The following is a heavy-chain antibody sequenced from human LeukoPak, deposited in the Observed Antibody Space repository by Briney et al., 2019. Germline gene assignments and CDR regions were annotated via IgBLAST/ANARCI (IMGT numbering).Heavy chain of an antibody. Sequence: PGGSLRLSCAASGFTFSGSAMHWVRQASGKGLEWVGRIRSKANSYATAYAASVKGRFTISRDDSKNTAYLQMNSLKTEDTAVYYCTRPSIAVAGGHDYWGQGTLVTVSS. V-gene: IGHV3-73*01. J-gene: IGHJ4*02. CDR2: IRSKANSYAT. D-gene: IGHD6-19*01. CDR3: TRPSIAVAGGHDY. CDR1: GFTFSGSA.